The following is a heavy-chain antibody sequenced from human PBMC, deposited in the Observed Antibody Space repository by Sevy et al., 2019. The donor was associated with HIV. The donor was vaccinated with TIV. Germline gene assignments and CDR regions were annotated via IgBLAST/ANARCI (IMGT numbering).Heavy chain of an antibody. CDR1: GDSVSSNSAA. V-gene: IGHV6-1*01. J-gene: IGHJ4*02. D-gene: IGHD3-10*01. CDR2: TYYRSKWYN. Sequence: KQSQTLSLTCAISGDSVSSNSAAWNWIRQSPSRGLEWLGRTYYRSKWYNDYAVSVKSRITINPDTSKNQFSLQLNSVTPEDTAVYYCARARYYGSGTRLYYFDYWGQGTLVTVSS. CDR3: ARARYYGSGTRLYYFDY.